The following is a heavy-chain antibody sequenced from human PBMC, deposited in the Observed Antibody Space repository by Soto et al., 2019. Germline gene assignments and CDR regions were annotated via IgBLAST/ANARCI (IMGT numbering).Heavy chain of an antibody. CDR1: VYAFTRYG. D-gene: IGHD2-21*02. J-gene: IGHJ3*02. CDR2: ISAYNGNT. Sequence: SVKTSCKTPVYAFTRYGISLVRQAPGQGLEWMGWISAYNGNTNYSQKLQGRVTMTTDTSTSTAYMELRSLRYDDTALYYCARYPTPYCGGDCDDAFDIWGGGTMVTVSS. CDR3: ARYPTPYCGGDCDDAFDI. V-gene: IGHV1-18*04.